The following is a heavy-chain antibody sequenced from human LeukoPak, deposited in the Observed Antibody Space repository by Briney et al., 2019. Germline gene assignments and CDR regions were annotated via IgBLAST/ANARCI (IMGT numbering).Heavy chain of an antibody. Sequence: ASVKVSCKTSGYTFTIYYMHWVRQAPGQGLEWMGWINPNSGATTYAQRFQGRVTMTRDTSISTVYMELSRLRSDDTAVYYCARNPAYCTSTSCYNDYWGQGTLVTVSS. D-gene: IGHD2-2*02. J-gene: IGHJ4*02. V-gene: IGHV1-2*02. CDR1: GYTFTIYY. CDR3: ARNPAYCTSTSCYNDY. CDR2: INPNSGAT.